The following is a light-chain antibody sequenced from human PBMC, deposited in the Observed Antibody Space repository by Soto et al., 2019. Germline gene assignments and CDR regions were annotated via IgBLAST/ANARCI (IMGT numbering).Light chain of an antibody. J-gene: IGKJ4*01. CDR2: GAS. CDR1: QSVSSSY. CDR3: QQYASSPLT. Sequence: EILFPQSPGPPSFSPGERVTPPCRASQSVSSSYLAWYQQKPVQAPRLLIYGASSRATGIPDRFSGSGSGTDFTLTISRLEPEDFAVYYCQQYASSPLTFGGGTKVDIK. V-gene: IGKV3-20*01.